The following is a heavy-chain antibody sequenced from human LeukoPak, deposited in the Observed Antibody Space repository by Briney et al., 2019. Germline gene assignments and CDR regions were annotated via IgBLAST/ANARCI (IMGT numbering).Heavy chain of an antibody. CDR1: GYTFTSYD. Sequence: ASVKVSCKASGYTFTSYDINWVRQATGQGLEWMGWMNPNSGNTGYAQKFQGRVTMTRNTSISTAYMELSSLRSEDTAVYYCARVYARVAATPYGMDVWGQGTTVTVSS. J-gene: IGHJ6*02. V-gene: IGHV1-8*01. CDR2: MNPNSGNT. D-gene: IGHD2-15*01. CDR3: ARVYARVAATPYGMDV.